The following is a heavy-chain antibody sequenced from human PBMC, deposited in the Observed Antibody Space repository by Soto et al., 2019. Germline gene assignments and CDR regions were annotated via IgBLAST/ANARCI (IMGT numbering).Heavy chain of an antibody. V-gene: IGHV1-69*13. CDR2: IIPIFGTA. J-gene: IGHJ4*02. D-gene: IGHD1-26*01. CDR1: GGTFSSYA. CDR3: ASVGATTDFDY. Sequence: ASVEVSCKASGGTFSSYAISWVRQAPGQGLEWMGGIIPIFGTANYAQKFQGRVTITADESTSTAYMELSSLRSEDTAVYYCASVGATTDFDYWGQGTLVTVSS.